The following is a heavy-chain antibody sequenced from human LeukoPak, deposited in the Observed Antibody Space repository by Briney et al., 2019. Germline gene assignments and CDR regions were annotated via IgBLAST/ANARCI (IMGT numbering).Heavy chain of an antibody. CDR1: GYSISNGYY. Sequence: PSETLSLTCTVSGYSISNGYYWGWIRQPPGKGLEWVGSIYHRGSTNYNPSLKSRVTISVDTSKNQFSLKLSSVTAADTAVYYCARPHRYGSGRWFDYWGQGTLVTVSS. D-gene: IGHD3-10*01. J-gene: IGHJ4*02. V-gene: IGHV4-38-2*02. CDR3: ARPHRYGSGRWFDY. CDR2: IYHRGST.